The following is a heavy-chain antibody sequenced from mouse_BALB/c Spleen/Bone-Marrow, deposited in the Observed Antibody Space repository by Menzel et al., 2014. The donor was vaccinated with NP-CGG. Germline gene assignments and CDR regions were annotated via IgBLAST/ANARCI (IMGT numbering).Heavy chain of an antibody. D-gene: IGHD4-1*01. Sequence: QVQLQQSGAELVRPGASVKLSCKASGYTFTSYWINWVKQRPGQGLEWIGNIYPSDSYTNYNQKFKDKATLTVDKSSSTAYMQLSSPTSEDSAAYYCTTGAYWXQGTLVTVSA. CDR3: TTGAY. CDR2: IYPSDSYT. CDR1: GYTFTSYW. V-gene: IGHV1-69*02. J-gene: IGHJ3*01.